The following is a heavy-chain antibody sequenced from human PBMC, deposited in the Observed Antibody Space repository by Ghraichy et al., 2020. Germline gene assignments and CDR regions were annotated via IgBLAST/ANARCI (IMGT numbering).Heavy chain of an antibody. CDR2: INQDGSVK. V-gene: IGHV3-7*01. Sequence: GGSLRLSCAASGFSFSNHFMSWVRQAPGKGLEWVASINQDGSVKHYVDFVKGRFTISRDNTKNSVSLQMNSLRAEDKAVYYCARVDPHSRGWWDYWGQGTLVTVSS. J-gene: IGHJ4*02. D-gene: IGHD6-19*01. CDR1: GFSFSNHF. CDR3: ARVDPHSRGWWDY.